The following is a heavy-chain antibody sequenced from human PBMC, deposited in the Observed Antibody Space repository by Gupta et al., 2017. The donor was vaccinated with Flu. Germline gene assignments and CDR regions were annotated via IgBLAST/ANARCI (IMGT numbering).Heavy chain of an antibody. Sequence: QMQLVESGGGVFQLGTSLRLSCAASGFTFRRYGLHCVPQAPGQGLEWVADIASDGSHKDYADSVRGRFTISRDNSKNTLSLEMDSLRVEDTAVYYCAKDGPWTASCPYYCYYMDVWGKGTTVTVSS. CDR1: GFTFRRYG. CDR3: AKDGPWTASCPYYCYYMDV. D-gene: IGHD2-2*01. V-gene: IGHV3-30*18. CDR2: IASDGSHK. J-gene: IGHJ6*03.